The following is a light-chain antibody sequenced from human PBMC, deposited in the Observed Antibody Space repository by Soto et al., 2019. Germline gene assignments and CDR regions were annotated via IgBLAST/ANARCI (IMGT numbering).Light chain of an antibody. V-gene: IGKV3-20*01. CDR2: GAT. CDR1: QSVSNNY. Sequence: EVVLTQSPGTLSLSPGERVTLSCRASQSVSNNYLAWYQQKPGQAPSLLIYGATGRATGIPDRFSGSGSGTDSTLTVSRLEPEVFAVYYCQQYGSSPGTFGGGTRVEMK. CDR3: QQYGSSPGT. J-gene: IGKJ4*01.